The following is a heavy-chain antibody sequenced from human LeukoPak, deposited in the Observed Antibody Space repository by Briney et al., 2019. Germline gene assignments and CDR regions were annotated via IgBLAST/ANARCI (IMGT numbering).Heavy chain of an antibody. J-gene: IGHJ4*02. V-gene: IGHV4-59*01. CDR3: ARSNYYDSSDYYFDY. D-gene: IGHD3-22*01. CDR1: GGSISSYY. CDR2: IYYSGST. Sequence: SETLSLTCTVSGGSISSYYWSWIRQPPGKGLEWIGYIYYSGSTNYNPSLKSRVTISLDTSKNQFSLKLSSVTAANTAVYYCARSNYYDSSDYYFDYWGQGTLVTVSS.